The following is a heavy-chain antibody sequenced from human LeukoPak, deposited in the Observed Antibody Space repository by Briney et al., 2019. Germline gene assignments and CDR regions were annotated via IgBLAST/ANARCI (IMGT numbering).Heavy chain of an antibody. CDR2: ISSSSSYI. D-gene: IGHD3-3*01. V-gene: IGHV3-21*01. CDR1: GFTFSSYS. CDR3: ARDTYDFWSGYYDRYSI. J-gene: IGHJ4*02. Sequence: GGSLRLSCAASGFTFSSYSMNWARQAPGKGLEWVSSISSSSSYIYYADSVKGRFTISRDNAKNSLYLQMNSLRAEDTAVYYCARDTYDFWSGYYDRYSIWGQGTLVTVSS.